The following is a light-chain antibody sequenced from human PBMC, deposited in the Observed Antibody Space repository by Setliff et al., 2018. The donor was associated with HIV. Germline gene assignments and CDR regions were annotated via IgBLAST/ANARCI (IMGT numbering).Light chain of an antibody. Sequence: QSALAQPASVSGSPGQSITISCTGTSNDFGSYDYVSWYQHQPGKVPKLMIYEVSNRPSGVSDRFSGSKSGNTASLTISGLQTEDEADYCCSSFTSSSSYVFGTGTKVTVL. J-gene: IGLJ1*01. CDR3: SSFTSSSSYV. CDR2: EVS. CDR1: SNDFGSYDY. V-gene: IGLV2-14*01.